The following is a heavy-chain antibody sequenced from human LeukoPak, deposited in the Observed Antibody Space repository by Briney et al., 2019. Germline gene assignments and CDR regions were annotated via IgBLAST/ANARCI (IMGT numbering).Heavy chain of an antibody. V-gene: IGHV3-48*03. CDR3: ARIGYDWNLFDF. J-gene: IGHJ4*02. Sequence: GSLRLSCAASGFTFSSYEMNWVRQAPGQGLEWISYIGSSGRAIYYADSVKGRSTISRDNAKNSLYLQMDSLRAEDTAVYYCARIGYDWNLFDFWGQGTLVTVSS. CDR1: GFTFSSYE. CDR2: IGSSGRAI. D-gene: IGHD1-20*01.